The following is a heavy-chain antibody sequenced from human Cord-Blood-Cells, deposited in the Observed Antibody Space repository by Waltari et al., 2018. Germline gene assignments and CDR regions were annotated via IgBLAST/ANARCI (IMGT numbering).Heavy chain of an antibody. CDR1: GGSFSGYY. D-gene: IGHD5-18*01. V-gene: IGHV4-34*01. CDR2: INHSGST. J-gene: IGHJ3*02. CDR3: ARAPLRRYSYGHDAFDI. Sequence: QVQLQQWGAGLLKPSETLSLTCAVYGGSFSGYYWSWIRQPPGRGLEWIGEINHSGSTNYNPSRKGGVTISVDTSKNQFSLKLSSVTAADTAVYYCARAPLRRYSYGHDAFDIWGQGTMVTVSS.